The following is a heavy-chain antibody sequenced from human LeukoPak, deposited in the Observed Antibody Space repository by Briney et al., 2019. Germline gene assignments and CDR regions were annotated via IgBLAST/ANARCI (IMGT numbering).Heavy chain of an antibody. CDR2: IYYSGST. V-gene: IGHV4-30-4*08. D-gene: IGHD2-15*01. CDR3: ARGRGWTGYYFDY. J-gene: IGHJ4*02. CDR1: GGSISSGDYY. Sequence: SETLSLTCTVSGGSISSGDYYWSWIRQPPGKGLEWIGYIYYSGSTYYNPSLKSRVTISVDTSKNQFSLKLSSVTAADTAVYYCARGRGWTGYYFDYWGQGTLVTVSS.